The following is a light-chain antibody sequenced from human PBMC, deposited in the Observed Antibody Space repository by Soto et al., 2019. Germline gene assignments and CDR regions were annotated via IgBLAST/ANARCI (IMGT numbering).Light chain of an antibody. Sequence: QYALTQPPSVSGAPGQRVTISCTGSSSNLGAGYDVHWYQLLPGTAPKLLIYGNRNRPSGVPDRFSGSKSGTSASLAITGLQAEDEADYYCQSYDNSLGVCYVFGTGTKVTVL. V-gene: IGLV1-40*01. J-gene: IGLJ1*01. CDR3: QSYDNSLGVCYV. CDR1: SSNLGAGYD. CDR2: GNR.